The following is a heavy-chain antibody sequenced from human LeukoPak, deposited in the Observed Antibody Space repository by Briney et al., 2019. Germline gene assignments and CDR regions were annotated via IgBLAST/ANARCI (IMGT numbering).Heavy chain of an antibody. V-gene: IGHV4-34*01. D-gene: IGHD3-3*02. CDR2: INHSGST. Sequence: PSETLSLTCAVYGGSFSGYYWSWIRQPPGKGLEWIGEINHSGSTNYNPSLKSRVTISVDTSKNQFSLKLSSVTAADTAVYYCARRVISEFSIDKGNWLDPWGQGTLVTVSS. J-gene: IGHJ5*02. CDR1: GGSFSGYY. CDR3: ARRVISEFSIDKGNWLDP.